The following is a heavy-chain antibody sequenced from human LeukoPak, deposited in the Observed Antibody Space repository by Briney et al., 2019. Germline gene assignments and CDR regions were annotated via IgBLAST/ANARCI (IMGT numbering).Heavy chain of an antibody. D-gene: IGHD3-10*01. V-gene: IGHV3-23*01. CDR1: GFTFSSYA. CDR2: ISGSGGST. Sequence: GGSLRLSCTASGFTFSSYAMSWVRQAPGKGLEWVSTISGSGGSTYYTDSVKGRFTISRGNSKNTLYLQMNSLRAEDTAVYYCARVELLWFGELLYQDYWGQGTLVTVSS. CDR3: ARVELLWFGELLYQDY. J-gene: IGHJ4*02.